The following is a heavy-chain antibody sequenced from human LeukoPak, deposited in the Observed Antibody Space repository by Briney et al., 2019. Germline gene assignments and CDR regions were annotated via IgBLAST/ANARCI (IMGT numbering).Heavy chain of an antibody. D-gene: IGHD4/OR15-4a*01. V-gene: IGHV1-2*02. CDR2: INPNSGGT. CDR1: GYTFTGYY. CDR3: ARVRPDYHNWFDP. Sequence: ASVKVSCKASGYTFTGYYMHWVRQAPGQGLEWMGWINPNSGGTNYAQKFQGRVTMTRDTSISTAYMELSRLRSDDTAVYYCARVRPDYHNWFDPWGQGTLVTVSS. J-gene: IGHJ5*02.